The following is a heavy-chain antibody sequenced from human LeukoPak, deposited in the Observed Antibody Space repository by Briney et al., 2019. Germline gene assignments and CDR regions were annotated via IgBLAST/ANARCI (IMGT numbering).Heavy chain of an antibody. V-gene: IGHV3-48*01. Sequence: PGGSLRLSCAASGFTFSSYSMNWVRRAPGKGLEWVSYISSSSSTIYYADSVKGRFTISRDNAKNSLYLQMNSLRAEDTAVYCCARSGNGIVVVPAATNYWGQGTLVTVSS. D-gene: IGHD2-2*01. J-gene: IGHJ4*02. CDR1: GFTFSSYS. CDR3: ARSGNGIVVVPAATNY. CDR2: ISSSSSTI.